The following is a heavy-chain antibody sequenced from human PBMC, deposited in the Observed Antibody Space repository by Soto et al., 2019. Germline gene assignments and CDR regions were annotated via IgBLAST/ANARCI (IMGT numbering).Heavy chain of an antibody. CDR3: ARHTGYSRVAAYYYYGMDV. CDR1: GYGFTSYW. V-gene: IGHV5-51*01. J-gene: IGHJ6*02. CDR2: IYPGDSDT. D-gene: IGHD6-13*01. Sequence: PGESLKISCKGSGYGFTSYWIGWVRQMPGKGLEWMGIIYPGDSDTRYSPSFQGQVTISADKSISTAYLQWSSLKASDTAMYYCARHTGYSRVAAYYYYGMDVWGQGTTVTVSS.